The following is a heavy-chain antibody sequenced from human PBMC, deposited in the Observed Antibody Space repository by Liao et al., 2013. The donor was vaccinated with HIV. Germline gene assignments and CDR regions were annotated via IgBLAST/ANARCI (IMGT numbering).Heavy chain of an antibody. CDR1: GGSISSSPYY. CDR2: IYYSGST. V-gene: IGHV4-39*07. D-gene: IGHD3-16*01. Sequence: QLQLQESGPGLVKPSETLSLTCTVSGGSISSSPYYWGWIRQPPGKGLEWIGSIYYSGSTYYNPSLKSRVTISVDTSKNQFSLKLSSVTAADTAVFYXARVPPXIYVWGIIPYYFDYWGQGTLVTVSS. CDR3: ARVPPXIYVWGIIPYYFDY. J-gene: IGHJ4*02.